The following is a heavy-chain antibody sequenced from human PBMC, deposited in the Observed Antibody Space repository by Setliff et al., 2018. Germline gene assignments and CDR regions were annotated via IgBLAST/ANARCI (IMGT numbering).Heavy chain of an antibody. CDR3: ARYDSSGYHYYYGMDV. CDR1: GYSFTSYW. Sequence: LGESLKISCMGSGYSFTSYWIGWVRQMPGKGLEWMGIIYPGDSDTRYSPSFQGQVTISAGKSISTAYLQWSSLKASDTAMYYCARYDSSGYHYYYGMDVWGQGTTVTVSS. V-gene: IGHV5-51*01. D-gene: IGHD3-22*01. J-gene: IGHJ6*02. CDR2: IYPGDSDT.